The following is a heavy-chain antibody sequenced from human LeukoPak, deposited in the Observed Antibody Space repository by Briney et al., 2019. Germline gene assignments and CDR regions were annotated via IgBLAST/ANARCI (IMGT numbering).Heavy chain of an antibody. CDR1: GYTVTSYG. D-gene: IGHD5-18*01. V-gene: IGHV1-18*01. Sequence: RASVTVSCMASGYTVTSYGMLWVRQAPGQGLEWMGGISAYNGNTNYAQKLQGRVTMTTDTSTSTAYMELRSLRSDDTAVYYCARSGRIGYSYGLFDYWGQGTLVTVSS. J-gene: IGHJ4*02. CDR2: ISAYNGNT. CDR3: ARSGRIGYSYGLFDY.